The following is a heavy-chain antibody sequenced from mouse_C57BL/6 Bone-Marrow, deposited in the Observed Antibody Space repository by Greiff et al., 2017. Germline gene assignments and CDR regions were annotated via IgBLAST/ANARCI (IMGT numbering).Heavy chain of an antibody. CDR1: GFTFSSYG. Sequence: EVQLVESGGDLVKPGGSLKLSCAASGFTFSSYGMSWVRQTPDKRLEWVATISSGGSYTYYPDSVKGRVTISRDNAKNTLYLQMSSLKSEDTAMYYCEIGGYWGQGTTLTVSS. CDR3: EIGGY. V-gene: IGHV5-6*01. J-gene: IGHJ2*01. D-gene: IGHD2-14*01. CDR2: ISSGGSYT.